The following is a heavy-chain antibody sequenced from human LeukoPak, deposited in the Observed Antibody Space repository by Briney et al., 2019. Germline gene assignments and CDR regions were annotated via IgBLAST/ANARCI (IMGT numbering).Heavy chain of an antibody. J-gene: IGHJ5*02. CDR3: ARVYGSGSHWMNFDP. CDR2: INPNSGGT. V-gene: IGHV1-2*02. CDR1: GYTLTGYY. Sequence: ASVKVSCKASGYTLTGYYMQWVRQAPGQGLEWMGWINPNSGGTNYAQNFQGRVTMTRDTSISTAYMELRGLISDDTAVSYCARVYGSGSHWMNFDPWGQGTLVTVSS. D-gene: IGHD3-10*01.